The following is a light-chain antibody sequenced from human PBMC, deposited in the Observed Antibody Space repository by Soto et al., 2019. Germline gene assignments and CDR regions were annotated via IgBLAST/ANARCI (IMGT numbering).Light chain of an antibody. J-gene: IGLJ1*01. CDR1: SSNIGRDY. Sequence: QSVLTQALSASGTPGQRVLISCSGSSSNIGRDYVSWYQQLPGMAPKLLIYKNNQRPSGVPDRFSGSKSGTSASLAISGLRSEDEADYYCVAWDDSLSGYVFGTGTKVTVL. V-gene: IGLV1-47*01. CDR3: VAWDDSLSGYV. CDR2: KNN.